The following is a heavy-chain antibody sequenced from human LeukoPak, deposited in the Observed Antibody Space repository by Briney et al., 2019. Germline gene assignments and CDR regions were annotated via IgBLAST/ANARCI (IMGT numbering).Heavy chain of an antibody. J-gene: IGHJ4*02. CDR3: ARVPGPYTTSRYDY. V-gene: IGHV1-2*02. D-gene: IGHD2-2*01. Sequence: GASVKVSCKTSGYTFTDYYIHCVRQAPGQGPEWMGRIDPKSGGTNYAQKYQVRVAMTRDTSISTVYMELSGLRSDDTAVYYCARVPGPYTTSRYDYWGQGTLVTVSS. CDR1: GYTFTDYY. CDR2: IDPKSGGT.